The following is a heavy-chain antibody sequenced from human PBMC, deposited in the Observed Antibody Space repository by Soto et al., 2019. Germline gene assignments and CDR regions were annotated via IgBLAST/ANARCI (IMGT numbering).Heavy chain of an antibody. J-gene: IGHJ3*02. CDR2: IYYSGST. Sequence: SETLSLTCTVSSGSISSGGYYWSWIRQHPGKGLEWIGYIYYSGSTYYNPSLKSRVTISVDTSKNQFSLKLSSVTAADTAVYYCARDRLYYYGSGSYPPPDAFDIWGQGTMVTVSS. CDR3: ARDRLYYYGSGSYPPPDAFDI. CDR1: SGSISSGGYY. V-gene: IGHV4-31*03. D-gene: IGHD3-10*01.